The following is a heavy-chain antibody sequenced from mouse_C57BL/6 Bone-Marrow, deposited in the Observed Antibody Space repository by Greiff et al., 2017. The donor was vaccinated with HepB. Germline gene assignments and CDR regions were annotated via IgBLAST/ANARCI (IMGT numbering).Heavy chain of an antibody. CDR2: INPNNGGT. Sequence: VVKPGASVKISCKASGYTFTDYYMNWVKQSNGKSLEWIGDINPNNGGTSYNQKFKGKATLTVDKSSSTAYMDLRSLTSEDSAVYYCARVRFAYWGQGTLVTVSA. J-gene: IGHJ3*01. CDR1: GYTFTDYY. V-gene: IGHV1-26*01. CDR3: ARVRFAY.